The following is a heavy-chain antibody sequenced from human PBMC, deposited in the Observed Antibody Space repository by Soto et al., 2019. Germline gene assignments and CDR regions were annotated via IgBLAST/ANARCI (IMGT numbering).Heavy chain of an antibody. CDR2: IYYSGST. Sequence: QVQLQESGPGLVKPSQTLSLTCTVSGGSISSGDYYWSWIRQPPGKGLEWIGYIYYSGSTYYNPSLKSRVTISVDTSKNQFSLKLSSVTAADTAVYYCARELRTYYYGSGSYAPFGPWGQGTLVTVSS. CDR3: ARELRTYYYGSGSYAPFGP. V-gene: IGHV4-30-4*01. J-gene: IGHJ5*02. D-gene: IGHD3-10*01. CDR1: GGSISSGDYY.